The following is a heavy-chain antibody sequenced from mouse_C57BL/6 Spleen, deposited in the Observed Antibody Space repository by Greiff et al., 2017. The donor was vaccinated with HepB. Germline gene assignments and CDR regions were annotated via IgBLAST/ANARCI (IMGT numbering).Heavy chain of an antibody. V-gene: IGHV1-4*01. CDR2: INPSSGYT. D-gene: IGHD2-3*01. CDR1: GYTFTSYT. CDR3: ARSIYDGYYVLFAY. Sequence: QVQLQQSGAELARPGASVKMSCKASGYTFTSYTMHWVKQRPGQGLEWIGYINPSSGYTKYNQKFKDKATLTADKSSSTAYMQLSSLTSEDSAVYYCARSIYDGYYVLFAYWGQGTLVTVSA. J-gene: IGHJ3*01.